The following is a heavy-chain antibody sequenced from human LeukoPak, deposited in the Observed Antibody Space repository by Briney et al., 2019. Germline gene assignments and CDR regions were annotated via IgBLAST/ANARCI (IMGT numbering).Heavy chain of an antibody. D-gene: IGHD2-15*01. CDR1: GFTFSSNI. V-gene: IGHV3-21*01. J-gene: IGHJ4*02. CDR2: ISSSSSYI. CDR3: ARKVTSGYCSGGICRGYFDY. Sequence: GGSLRLSCAASGFTFSSNIMNWVRQAPGKGLEWVSSISSSSSYIYYADSVKGRFTISRDNAKNSLYLQMNSLRAEDTALYYCARKVTSGYCSGGICRGYFDYWGRGTLVTVSS.